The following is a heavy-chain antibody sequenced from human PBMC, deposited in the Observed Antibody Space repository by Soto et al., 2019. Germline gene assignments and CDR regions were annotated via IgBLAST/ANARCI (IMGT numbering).Heavy chain of an antibody. CDR2: IYWNDDK. D-gene: IGHD4-4*01. J-gene: IGHJ4*02. CDR1: GFSLSTGGVG. CDR3: ARRRRFDYSPFDY. Sequence: QITLKESGPTPVKPTQTLTLTCTFSGFSLSTGGVGVGWIRQPQGKALEWLALIYWNDDKHFSPSLKTRLTIPTDTSKIQVVPTMTNVDPVDTAAYYCARRRRFDYSPFDYWGQGTLGTVSS. V-gene: IGHV2-5*01.